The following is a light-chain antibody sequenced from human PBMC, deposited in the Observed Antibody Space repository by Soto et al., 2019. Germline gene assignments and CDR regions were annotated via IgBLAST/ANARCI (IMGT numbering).Light chain of an antibody. Sequence: EIVLTQSPGTLSLSPGDRATLSCRASQSVTSNYLAWYQQKPGQAPRLLLYGASRRAIGIPDRFSGSGSGTDFTLNISRLEHEDFAVYYCQQYDTSPPLTFGGGTKVEIK. CDR3: QQYDTSPPLT. V-gene: IGKV3-20*01. CDR2: GAS. CDR1: QSVTSNY. J-gene: IGKJ4*01.